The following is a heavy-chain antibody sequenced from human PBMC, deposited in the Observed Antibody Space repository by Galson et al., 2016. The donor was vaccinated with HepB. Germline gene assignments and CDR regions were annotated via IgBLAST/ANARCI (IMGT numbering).Heavy chain of an antibody. CDR3: ARANYYYDSSGERGYYYGMDV. D-gene: IGHD3-22*01. CDR2: IIPIFRTA. J-gene: IGHJ6*02. CDR1: GGAFSTYA. V-gene: IGHV1-69*13. Sequence: SVKVSCKASGGAFSTYAISWVRQAPGQGLEWMGGIIPIFRTATYAQKFQGRVTITADESTSTAYMELSSLRSEDTAVYYCARANYYYDSSGERGYYYGMDVWGQGTTVTVSS.